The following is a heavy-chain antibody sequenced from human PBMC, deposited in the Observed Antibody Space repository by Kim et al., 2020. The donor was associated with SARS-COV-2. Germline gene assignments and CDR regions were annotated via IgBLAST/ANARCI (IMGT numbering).Heavy chain of an antibody. CDR1: GDSVSSNSAA. CDR3: ARENVFGGGVIVKDYHYGMDV. J-gene: IGHJ6*02. CDR2: TYYRSKWYN. V-gene: IGHV6-1*01. Sequence: SQTLSLTCAISGDSVSSNSAAWNWIRQSPSRGLEWLGRTYYRSKWYNDYAVSVKSRITINPDTSKNQFSLQLNSVTPEDTAVYYCARENVFGGGVIVKDYHYGMDVWGQGTTVTVSS. D-gene: IGHD3-16*02.